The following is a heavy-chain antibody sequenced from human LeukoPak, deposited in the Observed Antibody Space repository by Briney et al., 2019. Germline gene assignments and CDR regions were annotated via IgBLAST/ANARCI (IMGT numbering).Heavy chain of an antibody. CDR1: GYTFTSYG. V-gene: IGHV1-18*01. J-gene: IGHJ3*02. Sequence: ASVKVSCKASGYTFTSYGISWVRQAPGQGLEWMGWISAYNGNTNYAQKLQGRVTVTTDTSTSTAYMELRSLRSDDTAVYYCARYVLLWFGEPRAFDIWGQGTMVTVSS. D-gene: IGHD3-10*01. CDR2: ISAYNGNT. CDR3: ARYVLLWFGEPRAFDI.